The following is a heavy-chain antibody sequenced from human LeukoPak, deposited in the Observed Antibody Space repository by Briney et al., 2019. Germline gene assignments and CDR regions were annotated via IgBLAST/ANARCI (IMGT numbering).Heavy chain of an antibody. CDR2: ISGSGGST. J-gene: IGHJ3*02. V-gene: IGHV3-23*01. CDR3: AKDLYYCGSGSSHAFDI. D-gene: IGHD3-10*01. Sequence: GGSLRLACAASGFTFSSYAMGWVRQAPGKGLGWVSAISGSGGSTTYADTVKGRYPISRDNSKNTQYLQMNSLRAEDTAVDYCAKDLYYCGSGSSHAFDIWGQGTMVTVSS. CDR1: GFTFSSYA.